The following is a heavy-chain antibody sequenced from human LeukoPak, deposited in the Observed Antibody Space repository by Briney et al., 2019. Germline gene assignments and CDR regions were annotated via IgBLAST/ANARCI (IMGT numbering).Heavy chain of an antibody. J-gene: IGHJ4*02. CDR3: ARDYGDYVAYFDY. CDR2: IKQDGSEK. Sequence: GGSLRLSCAASGFTFSSYWMSWVRQAPGKGLEWVANIKQDGSEKYYVDSVKGRFTISRDNAKNSLYLQMNSLRAEDTAVYYCARDYGDYVAYFDYWGQGTLVTVSS. CDR1: GFTFSSYW. V-gene: IGHV3-7*01. D-gene: IGHD4-17*01.